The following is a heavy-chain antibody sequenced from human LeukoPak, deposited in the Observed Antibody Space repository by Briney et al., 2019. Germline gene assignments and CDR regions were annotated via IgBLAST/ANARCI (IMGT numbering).Heavy chain of an antibody. Sequence: KSSETLSLTCTVSGGSISSATYYWGWISHPPGKGLEWIGSVYNSGGTYYNPSLKSRVIVSLAMSQNQFSLRLTSVTAADTAVYYCARVTGYMIEDYFDYWGQGTLVTVSS. V-gene: IGHV4-39*07. D-gene: IGHD3-22*01. CDR1: GGSISSATYY. CDR3: ARVTGYMIEDYFDY. J-gene: IGHJ4*02. CDR2: VYNSGGT.